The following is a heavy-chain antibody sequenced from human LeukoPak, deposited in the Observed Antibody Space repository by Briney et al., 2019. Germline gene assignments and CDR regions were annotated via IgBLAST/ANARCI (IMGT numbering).Heavy chain of an antibody. J-gene: IGHJ4*02. CDR1: GFTFSTYW. V-gene: IGHV3-7*01. CDR2: IKQDGSEK. CDR3: AIFHDY. Sequence: GGSLRLTCTASGFTFSTYWMTWVRQAPGKGLEWVTNIKQDGSEKYYVDSVKGRFTISRDNTKNSVYLQMNSLRAEDPAVYYCAIFHDYWGQGTLVTVSS. D-gene: IGHD2/OR15-2a*01.